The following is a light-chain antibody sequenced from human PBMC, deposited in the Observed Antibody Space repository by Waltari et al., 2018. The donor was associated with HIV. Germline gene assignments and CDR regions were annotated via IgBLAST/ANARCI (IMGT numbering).Light chain of an antibody. CDR2: SAS. V-gene: IGKV3-15*01. CDR3: QHYNNRPPLT. Sequence: EIVMTQSPATLSVSPGERATLSCRASQSVSTTLAWYQQKPGTAPRLLIFSASARAAGIPARFSGSGSGTDFTLTITSPQSEDCAVYYCQHYNNRPPLTFGQGTRLEI. J-gene: IGKJ5*01. CDR1: QSVSTT.